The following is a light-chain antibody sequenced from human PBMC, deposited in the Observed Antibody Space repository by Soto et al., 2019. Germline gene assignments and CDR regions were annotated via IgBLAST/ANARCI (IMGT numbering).Light chain of an antibody. Sequence: DIQMTQSRSTLSGSVGDRVTITCRASQTISSWLAWYQQKPGKAPKLLIYKASTLKSGVPSRFSGSGSGTEFTLTISSLQPDDFANYYCQHYNSYSEAFSQGTKVDIK. J-gene: IGKJ1*01. CDR3: QHYNSYSEA. CDR1: QTISSW. V-gene: IGKV1-5*03. CDR2: KAS.